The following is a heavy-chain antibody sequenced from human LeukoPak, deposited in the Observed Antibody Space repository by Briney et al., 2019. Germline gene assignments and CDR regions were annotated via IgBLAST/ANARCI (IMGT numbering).Heavy chain of an antibody. CDR3: ARAGGSSSSGYPFDY. J-gene: IGHJ4*02. CDR1: GFTFTSYW. V-gene: IGHV3-74*01. Sequence: PGGSLRLSCAASGFTFTSYWMHWVRQAPGKGLVWVSRVNSDGSSATYAGSVKGRFTISRDNAKNTLYLQMNSLRAEDTAVYYCARAGGSSSSGYPFDYWGQGTLVTVSS. D-gene: IGHD6-6*01. CDR2: VNSDGSSA.